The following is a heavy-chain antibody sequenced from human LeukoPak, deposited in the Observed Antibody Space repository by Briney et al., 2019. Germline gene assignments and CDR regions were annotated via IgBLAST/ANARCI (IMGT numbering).Heavy chain of an antibody. CDR3: ARGTSSWHEFDS. D-gene: IGHD6-13*01. CDR1: GFTFDDYA. V-gene: IGHV3-43D*03. Sequence: GGSLKLSCAASGFTFDDYAMHWVRQAPGKGLEWVSLITWDGDSTYYSDSVKSRFTISRDNSKNYLYLQMNSLRAEETALYYCARGTSSWHEFDSWGQGTLVTVSS. J-gene: IGHJ4*02. CDR2: ITWDGDST.